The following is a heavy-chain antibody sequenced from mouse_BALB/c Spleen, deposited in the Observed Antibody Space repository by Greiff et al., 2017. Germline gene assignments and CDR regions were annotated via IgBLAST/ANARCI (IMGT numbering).Heavy chain of an antibody. J-gene: IGHJ3*01. CDR1: GFSLTSYG. V-gene: IGHV2-9*02. D-gene: IGHD2-1*01. CDR2: IWAGGST. Sequence: VQLQESGPGLVAPSQSLSITCTVSGFSLTSYGVHWVRQPPGKGLEWLGVIWAGGSTNYNSALMSRLSISKDNSKGQVFLKMDSLQTDDTAMYYCASPYGNYVRFAYWGQGTLVTVSA. CDR3: ASPYGNYVRFAY.